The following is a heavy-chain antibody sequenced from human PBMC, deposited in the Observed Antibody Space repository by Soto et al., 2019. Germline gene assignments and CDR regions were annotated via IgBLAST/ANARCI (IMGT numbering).Heavy chain of an antibody. V-gene: IGHV4-34*01. CDR1: GGSFSGYY. CDR3: ARGRDRKVVDY. CDR2: INHSGST. J-gene: IGHJ4*02. Sequence: EPLSLTCAVYGGSFSGYYWSWIRQPPGKGLEWIGEINHSGSTNYNPSLKSRVTISVDTSKNQFSLKLSSVTAADTAVYYCARGRDRKVVDYWGQGTLVTVSS.